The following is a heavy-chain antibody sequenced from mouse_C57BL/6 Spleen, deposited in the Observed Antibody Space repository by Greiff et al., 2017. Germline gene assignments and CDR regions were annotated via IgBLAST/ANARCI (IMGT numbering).Heavy chain of an antibody. V-gene: IGHV1-54*01. D-gene: IGHD1-1*01. CDR1: GYAFTNYL. CDR2: INPGSGGT. Sequence: QVQLQQSGAVLVRPGTSVKVSCKASGYAFTNYLIEWVKQRPGQGLEWIGVINPGSGGTNYNEKFKGKATLTADKSSSTAYMQLSSLTSEDSAVYFCARRRDYGDFDYWGQGTTLTVSS. J-gene: IGHJ2*01. CDR3: ARRRDYGDFDY.